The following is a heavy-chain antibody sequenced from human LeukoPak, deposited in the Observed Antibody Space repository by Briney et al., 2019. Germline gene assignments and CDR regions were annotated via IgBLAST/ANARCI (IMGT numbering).Heavy chain of an antibody. CDR2: INHSGST. CDR1: GGSFSGYY. J-gene: IGHJ5*02. Sequence: SETLSLTCAVYGGSFSGYYWSWIRQPPGKGLEWIGEINHSGSTNYNPSLKSRVTISVDTSKNQFSLKLSSVTAADTAVYYCARGRSTVTTARGKTYNWFDPWGQETLVTVSS. V-gene: IGHV4-34*01. D-gene: IGHD4-17*01. CDR3: ARGRSTVTTARGKTYNWFDP.